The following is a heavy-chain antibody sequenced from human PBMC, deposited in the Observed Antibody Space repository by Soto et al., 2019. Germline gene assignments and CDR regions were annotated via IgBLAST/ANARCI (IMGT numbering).Heavy chain of an antibody. CDR1: GDSVSNGNSY. CDR3: ARGCAYYYYYGMDV. J-gene: IGHJ6*02. Sequence: QVQLQESGPGLVKPSETLSLTCTVSGDSVSNGNSYWSWIRQPPGKGLEWIGYTYYSGSTNYNPSLKSRVTISVDTSKNQFSLRLSSVTAADTAVYYFARGCAYYYYYGMDVWGQGTTVTVSS. CDR2: TYYSGST. V-gene: IGHV4-61*01.